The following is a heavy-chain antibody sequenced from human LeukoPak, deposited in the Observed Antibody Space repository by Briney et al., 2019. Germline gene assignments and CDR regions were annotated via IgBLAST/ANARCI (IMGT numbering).Heavy chain of an antibody. CDR2: IWYDGSNK. CDR1: GFTFSSYG. V-gene: IGHV3-33*01. D-gene: IGHD6-19*01. CDR3: AGAQYSSGWYRSLDI. J-gene: IGHJ3*02. Sequence: PGGSLRLSCAASGFTFSSYGMHWVRQAPGKGLEWVAVIWYDGSNKYYADSVKGRFTISRDNSKNTLYLQMNSLRAEDTAVYYCAGAQYSSGWYRSLDIWGQGTMVTVSS.